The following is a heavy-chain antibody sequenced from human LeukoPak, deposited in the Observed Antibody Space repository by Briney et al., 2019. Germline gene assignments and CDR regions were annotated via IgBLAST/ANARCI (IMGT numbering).Heavy chain of an antibody. J-gene: IGHJ4*02. CDR1: SGSINNYY. Sequence: PSETLALTCTVSSGSINNYYWSWIRQPAGRGLEWIGRISTSGSTNYNPALRSRITISVDTSKNQFSLKLSSVTAADTAVYYCARDSGGPYYYDSSGYYLDYWGQGTLVTVSS. CDR3: ARDSGGPYYYDSSGYYLDY. CDR2: ISTSGST. D-gene: IGHD3-22*01. V-gene: IGHV4-4*07.